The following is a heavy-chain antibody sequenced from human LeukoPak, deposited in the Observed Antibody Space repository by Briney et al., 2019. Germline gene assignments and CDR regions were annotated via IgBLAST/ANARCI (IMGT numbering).Heavy chain of an antibody. CDR1: GFTVSSNY. J-gene: IGHJ6*04. D-gene: IGHD6-6*01. Sequence: GGSLRLSCAASGFTVSSNYMSWVRQAPGKGLECVSIIYSGGTTYYADSVRGRFTISRDNSKNTLYLQMNSLRAEDTAVYYCAKNLGSPGVWGKGTTVTISS. CDR2: IYSGGTT. CDR3: AKNLGSPGV. V-gene: IGHV3-66*01.